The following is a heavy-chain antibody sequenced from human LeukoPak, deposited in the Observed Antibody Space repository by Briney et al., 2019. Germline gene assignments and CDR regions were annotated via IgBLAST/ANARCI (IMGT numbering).Heavy chain of an antibody. D-gene: IGHD2-8*01. CDR2: ISRDGRTT. Sequence: GGSLRLTCVASGFTFDDYSFHWVRQAPGKGLEWLALISRDGRTTYYADLVKGRFTISRDNRKNSMYLQMNSLRTENTALYDWKKGRYCTTTVCPLDYWGQGTLVTVSS. J-gene: IGHJ4*02. V-gene: IGHV3-43*01. CDR1: GFTFDDYS. CDR3: KKGRYCTTTVCPLDY.